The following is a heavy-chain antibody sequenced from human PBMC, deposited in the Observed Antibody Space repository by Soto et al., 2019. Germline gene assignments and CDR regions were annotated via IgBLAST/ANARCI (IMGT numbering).Heavy chain of an antibody. CDR2: ISGSGGST. V-gene: IGHV3-23*01. CDR3: AKGLYCSSTSCYVGGLSWFDP. Sequence: GGSLRLSCAASGFTFSSYAMSWVRQAPGKGLEWVSAISGSGGSTYYADSVKGRFTIYRDNSKNTLYLQMNRLRSEDTAVYYCAKGLYCSSTSCYVGGLSWFDPWGQGTLVTVSS. J-gene: IGHJ5*02. CDR1: GFTFSSYA. D-gene: IGHD2-2*01.